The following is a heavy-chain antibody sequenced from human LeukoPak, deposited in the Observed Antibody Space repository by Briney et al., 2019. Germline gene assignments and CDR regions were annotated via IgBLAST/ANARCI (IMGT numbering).Heavy chain of an antibody. D-gene: IGHD3-16*01. Sequence: GGSLRLSCAASGFTFSSYGMHWVRQAPGKGLEWVASINHNGNVNYYVDSVKGRFTISRDNAKNSLYLQMSNLRAEDTAVYFCAKGGGLDVWGQGATVTVSS. CDR3: AKGGGLDV. CDR2: INHNGNVN. V-gene: IGHV3-7*03. J-gene: IGHJ6*02. CDR1: GFTFSSYG.